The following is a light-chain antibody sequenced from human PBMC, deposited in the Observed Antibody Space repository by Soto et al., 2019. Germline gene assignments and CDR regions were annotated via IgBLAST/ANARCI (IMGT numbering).Light chain of an antibody. CDR1: QSVSSY. J-gene: IGKJ2*01. CDR2: DAS. V-gene: IGKV3-11*01. Sequence: EIVLTQSPATLSLSPGERATLSCRASQSVSSYLAWYQQKPGQTPRLLIYDASNRATGIPARFSGSGSGTDFTLTISSLEPEDFAVYYCQQRSSWPRTFGQATKLEIK. CDR3: QQRSSWPRT.